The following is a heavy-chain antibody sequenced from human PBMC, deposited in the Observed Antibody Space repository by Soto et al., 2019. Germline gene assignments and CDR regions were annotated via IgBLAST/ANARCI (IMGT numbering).Heavy chain of an antibody. CDR3: VMDPTKPLQDRFDL. Sequence: KTSETLSLTCTVSGASISGLYWSWIRQSAGKGLEWIGRIYATGTTDYNPSLKSRVMMSVDTSKKQFSLKLRSVTAADTAVYYCVMDPTKPLQDRFDLWGQAISVTVSS. D-gene: IGHD1-1*01. CDR1: GASISGLY. J-gene: IGHJ5*01. V-gene: IGHV4-4*07. CDR2: IYATGTT.